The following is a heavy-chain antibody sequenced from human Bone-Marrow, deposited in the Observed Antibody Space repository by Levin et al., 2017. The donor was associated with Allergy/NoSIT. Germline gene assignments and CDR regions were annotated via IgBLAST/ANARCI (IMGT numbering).Heavy chain of an antibody. CDR1: GYSFTAYN. D-gene: IGHD3-22*01. CDR3: ARPLFKYDSSGYYDY. V-gene: IGHV7-4-1*02. J-gene: IGHJ4*02. CDR2: INTDTGHP. Sequence: GESLKISCKASGYSFTAYNMNWVRQAPGQGLEWMGWINTDTGHPTYAPGFTGRFVYSLDTSANTAYLQINNLQPNDTAVYYCARPLFKYDSSGYYDYWGEGTLVTVSS.